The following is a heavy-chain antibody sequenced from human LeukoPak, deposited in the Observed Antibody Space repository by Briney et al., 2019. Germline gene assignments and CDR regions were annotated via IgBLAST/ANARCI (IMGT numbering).Heavy chain of an antibody. CDR3: ARTRHGYCSGGSCYSVSP. J-gene: IGHJ4*02. D-gene: IGHD2-15*01. CDR2: INHSGST. V-gene: IGHV4-34*01. CDR1: GGSFSGYY. Sequence: SETLSLTCAVYGGSFSGYYWSWIRQPPGKGLEWIGEINHSGSTNYNPSLKSRVTISVDTSKNQFSLKLSSVTAADTAVYYCARTRHGYCSGGSCYSVSPWGQGTLVTISS.